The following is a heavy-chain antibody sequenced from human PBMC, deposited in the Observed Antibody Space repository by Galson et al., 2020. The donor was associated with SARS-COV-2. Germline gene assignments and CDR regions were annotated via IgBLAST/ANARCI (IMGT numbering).Heavy chain of an antibody. J-gene: IGHJ3*02. CDR1: GFTFSSYS. V-gene: IGHV3-21*01. CDR2: ISSSSSYI. CDR3: AREYATVTTHAFDI. D-gene: IGHD4-17*01. Sequence: GESLKISCAASGFTFSSYSMNWVRQAPGKGLEWVSSISSSSSYIYYADSVKGRFTISRDNAKNSLYLQMNSLRAEDTAVYYCAREYATVTTHAFDIWGQWTMVTVSS.